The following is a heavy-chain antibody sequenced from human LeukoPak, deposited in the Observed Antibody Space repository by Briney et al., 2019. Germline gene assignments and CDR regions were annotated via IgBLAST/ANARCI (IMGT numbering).Heavy chain of an antibody. Sequence: GASVKVSCKASGGTFSSYAISWVRQAPGQGLEWMGGIIPIFGTANYAQKFQGRVTITADESTSTAYMELSSLRSEDTAVYYCARDSGRFGDPFDYWGQGTLVTVSS. CDR2: IIPIFGTA. D-gene: IGHD3-10*01. V-gene: IGHV1-69*13. CDR3: ARDSGRFGDPFDY. J-gene: IGHJ4*02. CDR1: GGTFSSYA.